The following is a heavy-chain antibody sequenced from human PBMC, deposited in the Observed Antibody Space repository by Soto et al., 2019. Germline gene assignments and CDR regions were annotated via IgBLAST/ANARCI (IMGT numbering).Heavy chain of an antibody. CDR3: AGRGDGSSSGYYYYGMDV. J-gene: IGHJ6*02. CDR1: GCSISSSSYY. V-gene: IGHV4-39*01. CDR2: IYYSGST. Sequence: XETLSLTCTVAGCSISSSSYYWGWIRQPRGKGLEWIGSIYYSGSTYYNPSLKSRVTISVDTSKNQFSLKLSSVTAADTAVYYCAGRGDGSSSGYYYYGMDVWGQGTTVTVSS. D-gene: IGHD2-21*02.